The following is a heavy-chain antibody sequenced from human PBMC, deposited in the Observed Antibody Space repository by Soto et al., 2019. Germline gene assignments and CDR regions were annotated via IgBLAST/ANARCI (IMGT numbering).Heavy chain of an antibody. Sequence: SETLSLTCTVSGGSISSYYWSWTRQPPGKGLEWIGYIYYSGSTNYNPSLKSRVTISVDTSKNQFSLKLSSVTAADTAVYYCARDRYGDLFDYWGQGTLVTVSS. CDR1: GGSISSYY. CDR3: ARDRYGDLFDY. J-gene: IGHJ4*02. D-gene: IGHD4-17*01. V-gene: IGHV4-59*01. CDR2: IYYSGST.